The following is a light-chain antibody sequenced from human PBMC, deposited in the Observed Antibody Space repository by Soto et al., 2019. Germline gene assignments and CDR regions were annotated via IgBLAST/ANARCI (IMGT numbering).Light chain of an antibody. J-gene: IGKJ4*01. CDR2: SAS. CDR3: QQYYSTPLT. V-gene: IGKV4-1*01. Sequence: DVILTPPPDALPVFLGERATINCKSSQSVLYTSNNKNYLAWYQQQPGQPPKLLIYSASTRESGVPGRFSGSGSGTYFTLTISMLQAEDVAVYYCQQYYSTPLTFGGGTKVDIK. CDR1: QSVLYTSNNKNY.